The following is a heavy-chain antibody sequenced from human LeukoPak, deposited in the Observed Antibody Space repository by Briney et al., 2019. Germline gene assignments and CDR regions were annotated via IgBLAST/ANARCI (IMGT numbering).Heavy chain of an antibody. J-gene: IGHJ4*02. V-gene: IGHV1-46*01. CDR3: ARVPRYYYDSRGYLLDY. D-gene: IGHD3-22*01. CDR2: INPTGGIT. Sequence: ASVKFSCKSSGYTFSSYYIHWVRQAPGQGLEWMGLINPTGGITTYAQKFQGRVTMTRDMSTSTVYMELSSLRFEDTAVYYCARVPRYYYDSRGYLLDYWGQGTLVTVSS. CDR1: GYTFSSYY.